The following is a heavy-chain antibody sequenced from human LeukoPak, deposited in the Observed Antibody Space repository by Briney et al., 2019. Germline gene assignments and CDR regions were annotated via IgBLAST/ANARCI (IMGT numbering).Heavy chain of an antibody. CDR2: ISSDGGST. D-gene: IGHD1-26*01. V-gene: IGHV3-64*02. Sequence: GGSLRLSCAASGFTFSTYAMHWVRQAPGKGLEYISSISSDGGSTYYADSVKGRFIISRDNSKNTLYLQMGRLRAEDMAVYYRARSNNIVGATVHFDYWGQGTLVTVSS. J-gene: IGHJ4*02. CDR1: GFTFSTYA. CDR3: ARSNNIVGATVHFDY.